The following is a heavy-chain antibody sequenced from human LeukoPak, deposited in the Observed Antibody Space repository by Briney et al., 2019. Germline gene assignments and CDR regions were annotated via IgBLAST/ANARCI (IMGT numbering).Heavy chain of an antibody. V-gene: IGHV4-34*01. CDR1: GGSFSGYY. D-gene: IGHD3-9*01. Sequence: SETLSLTCAVYGGSFSGYYWSWIRQPPGKGLEWIGEINHSGSTNYNPSLKSRVTISVDTFKNQFSLKLSSVTAADTAVHYCARGRRYFDWLLPPYGMDVWGQGTTVTVSS. CDR2: INHSGST. J-gene: IGHJ6*02. CDR3: ARGRRYFDWLLPPYGMDV.